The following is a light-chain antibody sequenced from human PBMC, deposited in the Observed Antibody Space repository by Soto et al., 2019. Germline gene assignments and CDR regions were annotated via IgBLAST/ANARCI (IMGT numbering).Light chain of an antibody. J-gene: IGKJ2*01. CDR1: QSVISN. CDR2: GAS. V-gene: IGKV3D-15*01. CDR3: QQSYSTPPYT. Sequence: IVMTQSPVTLSVSPGGRATLSCRASQSVISNLAWYQHKPGQAPRLLIYGASIRATGIPARFSGSGSGTEFTLTISSLQSEDFATYYCQQSYSTPPYTFGQGTKLEIK.